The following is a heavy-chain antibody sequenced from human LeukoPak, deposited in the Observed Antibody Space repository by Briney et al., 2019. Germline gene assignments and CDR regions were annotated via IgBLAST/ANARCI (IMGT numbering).Heavy chain of an antibody. CDR1: GFSLSTSGMY. J-gene: IGHJ4*02. V-gene: IGHV2-70*11. CDR2: IDWDDDK. CDR3: ARIVVRGVNSYYFDY. Sequence: SGPALVKPTQTLTLTCTFSGFSLSTSGMYVSWIRQPPGKALEWLARIDWDDDKYYSTSLKTRLTISKDTSKNQVVLTMTTMDPVDTATYYCARIVVRGVNSYYFDYWGQGTLVTVSS. D-gene: IGHD3-10*01.